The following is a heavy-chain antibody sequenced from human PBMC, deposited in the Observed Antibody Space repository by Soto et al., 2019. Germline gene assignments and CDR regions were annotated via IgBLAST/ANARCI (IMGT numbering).Heavy chain of an antibody. CDR1: GDTFSSYD. CDR3: ARGARYYNGSGTYTRNWLDP. J-gene: IGHJ5*02. Sequence: ASVKVSCKASGDTFSSYDINWVRQATGQGLEWMGWMNPNSGNRGYAQKFQGRVTMTRDTSRSTAYMELSSLRSEDTAVYYCARGARYYNGSGTYTRNWLDPWGQGTLVTVSS. D-gene: IGHD3-10*01. CDR2: MNPNSGNR. V-gene: IGHV1-8*01.